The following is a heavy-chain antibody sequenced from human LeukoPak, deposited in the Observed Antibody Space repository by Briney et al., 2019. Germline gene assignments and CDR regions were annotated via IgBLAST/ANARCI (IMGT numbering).Heavy chain of an antibody. J-gene: IGHJ3*02. V-gene: IGHV4-39*01. D-gene: IGHD3-22*01. CDR3: ARAYDSSGYDNNDAFDI. CDR1: GGSISSSSCY. Sequence: SETLSLTCTVSGGSISSSSCYWGWIRQPPGKGLEWIGSIYYSGSTYYDPSLKSRVTISVDTSKNQFSLKLSSVTAADTAVYYCARAYDSSGYDNNDAFDIWGQGTMVTVSS. CDR2: IYYSGST.